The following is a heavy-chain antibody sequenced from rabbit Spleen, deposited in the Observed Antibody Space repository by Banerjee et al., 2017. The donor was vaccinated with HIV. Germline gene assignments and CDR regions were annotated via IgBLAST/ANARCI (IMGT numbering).Heavy chain of an antibody. CDR1: GFDFSNYNF. D-gene: IGHD8-1*01. V-gene: IGHV1S45*01. CDR3: ARDDYVGGGYGNL. J-gene: IGHJ4*01. CDR2: IDTGSGIT. Sequence: QEQLEESGGGLVQPGASLTLTCTASGFDFSNYNFMCWVRQAPGKGLEWIACIDTGSGITYYASWAKGRFTISKTSSTTVTLQMPSLTAADTATYFCARDDYVGGGYGNLWGPGTLVTVS.